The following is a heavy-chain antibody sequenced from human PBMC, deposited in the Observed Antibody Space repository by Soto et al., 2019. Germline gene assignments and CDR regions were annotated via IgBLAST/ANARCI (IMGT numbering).Heavy chain of an antibody. D-gene: IGHD5-12*01. Sequence: SETLSLTCSVSGGSINTFYWSWVRQPAGKGLEWIGRIFSSGSTSFNPSLESRVAMSVDTSKNHFSLNLSSVTAADMAVYYCARQASYSAYNFAHGIQLWSFDFWGQGALVTVSS. CDR2: IFSSGST. J-gene: IGHJ4*02. V-gene: IGHV4-4*07. CDR3: ARQASYSAYNFAHGIQLWSFDF. CDR1: GGSINTFY.